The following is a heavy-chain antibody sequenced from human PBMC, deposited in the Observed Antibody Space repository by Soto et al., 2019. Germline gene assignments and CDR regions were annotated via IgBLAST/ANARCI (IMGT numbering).Heavy chain of an antibody. CDR2: IYYSGST. V-gene: IGHV4-39*01. Sequence: SETLSLTCTVSGDSISSSSYYWGWIRQPPGKGLEWIGSIYYSGSTYYNPSLKSRVTISVDTSKNQFSLKLSSVTAADTAVYYCASLKYYYDSSGYTWGYGMDVWGQGTTVTVSS. J-gene: IGHJ6*02. CDR3: ASLKYYYDSSGYTWGYGMDV. D-gene: IGHD3-22*01. CDR1: GDSISSSSYY.